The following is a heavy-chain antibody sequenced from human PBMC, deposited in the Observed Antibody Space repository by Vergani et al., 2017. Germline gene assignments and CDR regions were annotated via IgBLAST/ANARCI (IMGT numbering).Heavy chain of an antibody. D-gene: IGHD5-24*01. CDR3: AKDLELAQGSLYFQH. J-gene: IGHJ1*01. CDR2: ISGSGGST. V-gene: IGHV3-23*01. CDR1: GFTFSSYA. Sequence: EVQLLESGGGLVQPGGSLRLSCAASGFTFSSYAMSWVRQAPGKGLEWVSAISGSGGSTYYSDSVKGRFTISRDNSKNTLYLQMNSLRAEDTAVYYCAKDLELAQGSLYFQHWGQGTLVTVSS.